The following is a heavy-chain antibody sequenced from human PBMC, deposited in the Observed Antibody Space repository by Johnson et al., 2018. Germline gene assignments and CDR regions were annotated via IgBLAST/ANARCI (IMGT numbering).Heavy chain of an antibody. CDR3: ARAPKGYTYGWNAFDI. V-gene: IGHV3-74*02. D-gene: IGHD5-18*01. CDR2: INGDGSST. Sequence: VQLVESGGGLIQPGGSVRLSCAASGFTVSSNYMNWVRQVPGKGLVWVSRINGDGSSTRYADSVKGRFTISRDNAKNTLYLQMNSLRAEDTAVYYCARAPKGYTYGWNAFDIWDHGTMVTVSS. CDR1: GFTVSSNY. J-gene: IGHJ3*02.